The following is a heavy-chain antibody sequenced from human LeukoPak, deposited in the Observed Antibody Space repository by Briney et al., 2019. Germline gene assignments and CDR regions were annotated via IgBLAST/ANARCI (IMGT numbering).Heavy chain of an antibody. J-gene: IGHJ4*02. CDR2: ISSSSSTI. CDR1: GFTFSSYS. CDR3: ARVGTYYDFWSGYEYYFDY. D-gene: IGHD3-3*01. Sequence: GGSLRLSCAASGFTFSSYSMNWVRQAPGKGLEWVSYISSSSSTIYYADSVKGRFTISRDNAKNSLYLRMNSLRDEDTAVYYCARVGTYYDFWSGYEYYFDYWGQGTLVTVSS. V-gene: IGHV3-48*02.